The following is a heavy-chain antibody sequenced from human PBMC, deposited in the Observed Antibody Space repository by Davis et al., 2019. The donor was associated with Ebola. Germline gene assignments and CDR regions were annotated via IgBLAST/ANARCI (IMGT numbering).Heavy chain of an antibody. J-gene: IGHJ4*02. CDR1: GFTFSNYA. CDR2: ISATGGSS. V-gene: IGHV3-23*01. D-gene: IGHD6-19*01. CDR3: AKDRLQWLRHFAS. Sequence: PGGSLRLSCAASGFTFSNYAMSWVRQAPGKGLEWVSGISATGGSSFYLDSVKGRFSISRDNSKNTLYLQMSSLRAEDTALYYCAKDRLQWLRHFASWGQGTLVTVSS.